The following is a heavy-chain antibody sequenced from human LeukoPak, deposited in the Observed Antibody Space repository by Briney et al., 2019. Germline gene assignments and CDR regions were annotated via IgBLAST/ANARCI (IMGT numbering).Heavy chain of an antibody. Sequence: PGGSLRLSCAASGFTFSSYSMNWVRQAPGKELEWVSSISSSSSYIYYADSVKGRFTISRDNAKNSLYLQMNSLRAEDTAVYYCARDQEGATTFDYWGQGTLVTVSS. CDR1: GFTFSSYS. D-gene: IGHD1-26*01. CDR2: ISSSSSYI. J-gene: IGHJ4*02. V-gene: IGHV3-21*01. CDR3: ARDQEGATTFDY.